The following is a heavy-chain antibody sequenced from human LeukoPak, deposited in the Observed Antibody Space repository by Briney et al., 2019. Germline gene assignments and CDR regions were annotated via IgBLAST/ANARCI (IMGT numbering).Heavy chain of an antibody. D-gene: IGHD4-17*01. CDR1: GGSFSGYY. V-gene: IGHV4-34*01. Sequence: SETLSLTCAVYGGSFSGYYWSWIRLPPGKGLEWIGEINHSGSTNYNPSLKSRVTISVDTSKNQFSLKLSSVTAADTAVYYCARGSVQIRPRYFDYWGQGTLVTVSS. CDR3: ARGSVQIRPRYFDY. J-gene: IGHJ4*02. CDR2: INHSGST.